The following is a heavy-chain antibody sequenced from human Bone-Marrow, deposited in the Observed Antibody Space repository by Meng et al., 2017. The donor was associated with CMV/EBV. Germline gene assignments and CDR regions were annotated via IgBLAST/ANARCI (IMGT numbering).Heavy chain of an antibody. J-gene: IGHJ6*02. D-gene: IGHD3-16*01. CDR1: SGSFSGSY. CDR3: ARERGDWGAMASYYYYGMDV. CDR2: INHSGST. Sequence: SQTLSLTCAVYSGSFSGSYWTWIRQSPGKGLEWVGEINHSGSTNYNPSLKSRVTISIDTSKNQFSLKLSSVTAADTAVYYCARERGDWGAMASYYYYGMDVWGQGTTVTVSS. V-gene: IGHV4-34*01.